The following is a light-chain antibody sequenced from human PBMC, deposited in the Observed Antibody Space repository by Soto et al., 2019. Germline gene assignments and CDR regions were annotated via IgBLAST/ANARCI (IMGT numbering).Light chain of an antibody. J-gene: IGLJ1*01. CDR1: SSDVGGYNY. Sequence: QSVLTQPASVSGSPGQSITISCTGTSSDVGGYNYVSWYQQHPGKAPKLMIYEVSNRPSGVSNHFSGSKSGNTASLTISGLQAEDEADYYCSSYTSSSTLDNYVFGTGTKLTVL. CDR2: EVS. V-gene: IGLV2-14*01. CDR3: SSYTSSSTLDNYV.